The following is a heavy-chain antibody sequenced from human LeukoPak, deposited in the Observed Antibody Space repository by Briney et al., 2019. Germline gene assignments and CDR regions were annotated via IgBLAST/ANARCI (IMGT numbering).Heavy chain of an antibody. CDR2: FDPEDGET. D-gene: IGHD5-12*01. J-gene: IGHJ4*02. V-gene: IGHV1-24*01. CDR1: GYTLTELS. CDR3: ARDRGNHRGYSGYLDY. Sequence: ASVKASCKVSGYTLTELSMHWVRQAPGKGLEWMGGFDPEDGETIYAQKFQGRVTMTEDTSTDTAYMELRSLRSDDTAVYYCARDRGNHRGYSGYLDYWGQGTLVTVSS.